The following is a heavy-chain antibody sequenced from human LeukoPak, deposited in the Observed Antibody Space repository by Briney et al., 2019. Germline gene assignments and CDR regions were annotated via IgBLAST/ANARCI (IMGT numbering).Heavy chain of an antibody. V-gene: IGHV3-30*18. Sequence: PGRSLRLSCAASGFTFSSYGMHWVRQAPGKGLEWVAVISYDGSNKYYADSVKGRFTISRDNSKNTLYLQMNSLRAEDTAVYYCAKEALWFGELFLDAFDIWGQGTMVTVSS. CDR1: GFTFSSYG. D-gene: IGHD3-10*01. CDR2: ISYDGSNK. CDR3: AKEALWFGELFLDAFDI. J-gene: IGHJ3*02.